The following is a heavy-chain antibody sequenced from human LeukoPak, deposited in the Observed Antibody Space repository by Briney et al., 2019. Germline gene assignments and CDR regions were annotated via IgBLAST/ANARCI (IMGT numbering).Heavy chain of an antibody. CDR2: IYYSGST. D-gene: IGHD6-19*01. CDR1: GGSISSSSYY. J-gene: IGHJ4*02. Sequence: PSETLSLTCTVSGGSISSSSYYWGWIRQPPGKGLEWIGSIYYSGSTYYNPSLKSRVTISVDTYKNQFSLKLSSVTAADTAVYYCATALQDVYSSGWYGGFDYWGQGTLVTVSS. V-gene: IGHV4-39*01. CDR3: ATALQDVYSSGWYGGFDY.